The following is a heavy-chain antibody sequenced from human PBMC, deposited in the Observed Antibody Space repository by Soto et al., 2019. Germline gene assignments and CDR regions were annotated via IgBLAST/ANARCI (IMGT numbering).Heavy chain of an antibody. Sequence: EVQLLESGGVLVQPGGSLRLSCAASGFTFSSWAMSWVRQAPGQGLEWVSTISGSGGSTYYADSVKGRFTSSRDNFKNTLYVQMNSLRAEDTAVYYCAKAPNWNYESGYFDSWGQGTLVTVSS. CDR2: ISGSGGST. D-gene: IGHD1-7*01. CDR3: AKAPNWNYESGYFDS. V-gene: IGHV3-23*01. J-gene: IGHJ4*02. CDR1: GFTFSSWA.